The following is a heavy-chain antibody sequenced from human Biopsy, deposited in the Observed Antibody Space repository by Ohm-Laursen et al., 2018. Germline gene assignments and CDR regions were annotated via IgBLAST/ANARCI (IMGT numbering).Heavy chain of an antibody. D-gene: IGHD3-22*01. CDR1: GFTFDDYA. CDR3: AKDLASGSGCYWYFDF. Sequence: SLRLSCAASGFTFDDYALHWVRQAPGKGLEWVSGISWNSGNIGYADSVKGRFTISRDNAKNSVYLQMNSLRAEDTAFYYCAKDLASGSGCYWYFDFWGRGTLVTVSS. V-gene: IGHV3-9*01. J-gene: IGHJ2*01. CDR2: ISWNSGNI.